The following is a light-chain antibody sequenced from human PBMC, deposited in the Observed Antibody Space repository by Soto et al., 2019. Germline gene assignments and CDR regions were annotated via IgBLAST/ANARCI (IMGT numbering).Light chain of an antibody. CDR3: ASYTRTTPLV. V-gene: IGLV2-14*01. CDR1: ISDIGGYNF. CDR2: DVN. Sequence: QSALTQPASVSGSPGQSITISCTGTISDIGGYNFISWYQHRPGKAPKLVIYDVNNRPSGISYRFSGSKSGNTASLTISGLQAEDEADYYCASYTRTTPLVFGGGTKLTVL. J-gene: IGLJ2*01.